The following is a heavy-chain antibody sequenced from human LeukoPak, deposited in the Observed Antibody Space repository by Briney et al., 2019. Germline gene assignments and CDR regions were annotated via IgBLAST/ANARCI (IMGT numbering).Heavy chain of an antibody. CDR3: ANDFWSGEDPDY. CDR2: ISSSSNYI. J-gene: IGHJ4*02. V-gene: IGHV3-21*04. Sequence: KTGGSLRLSCAASGFTFSSYNMNWVRQAPGKGLEWVSSISSSSNYIYYADSVKGRFTISRDNAKNSLYLQMNSLRAEDTAVYYCANDFWSGEDPDYWGQGTLVTVSS. CDR1: GFTFSSYN. D-gene: IGHD3-3*01.